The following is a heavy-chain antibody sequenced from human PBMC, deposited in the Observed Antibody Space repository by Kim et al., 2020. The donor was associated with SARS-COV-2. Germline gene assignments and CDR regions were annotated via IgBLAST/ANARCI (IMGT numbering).Heavy chain of an antibody. V-gene: IGHV1-3*01. J-gene: IGHJ4*02. CDR2: INAGNGNT. CDR3: ARAPQWYSSGWYYFDY. D-gene: IGHD6-19*01. Sequence: ASVKVSCKASGYTFTSYAMHWVRQAPGQRLEWMGWINAGNGNTKYSQKFQGRVTITRDTSASTAYMELSSLRSEDTAVYYCARAPQWYSSGWYYFDYWGQGTLVTVSS. CDR1: GYTFTSYA.